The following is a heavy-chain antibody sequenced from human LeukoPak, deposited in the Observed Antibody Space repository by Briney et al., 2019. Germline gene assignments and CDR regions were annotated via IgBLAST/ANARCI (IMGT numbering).Heavy chain of an antibody. D-gene: IGHD2-8*01. Sequence: PSETLSLTCTVSGGSISSGDYYWSWIRQPPGKGLEWIGYIYYSGSTYYNPSLKSRVTISVDTSKNQFSLKLSSVTAADTAVYYCARDSCGVRVEDWGQGTLVTVSS. CDR3: ARDSCGVRVED. J-gene: IGHJ4*02. V-gene: IGHV4-30-4*08. CDR2: IYYSGST. CDR1: GGSISSGDYY.